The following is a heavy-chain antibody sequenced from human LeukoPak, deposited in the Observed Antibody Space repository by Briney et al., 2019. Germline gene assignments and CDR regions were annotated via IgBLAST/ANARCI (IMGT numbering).Heavy chain of an antibody. CDR2: IFPGDSDT. CDR1: GYSFTSYW. J-gene: IGHJ4*02. D-gene: IGHD5-24*01. Sequence: RGESLKISCKGSGYSFTSYWIGWVRQLPGKGLEWMGIIFPGDSDTRYSPSFQGQVTISADKSISTAYLQWSSLKASDTAMYYCARRLIDMATYDYWGQGTLVTVSS. CDR3: ARRLIDMATYDY. V-gene: IGHV5-51*01.